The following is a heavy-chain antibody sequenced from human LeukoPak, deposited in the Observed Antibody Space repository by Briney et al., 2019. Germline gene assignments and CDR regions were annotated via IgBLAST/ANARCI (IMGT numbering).Heavy chain of an antibody. CDR2: ISSTSVTI. D-gene: IGHD6-19*01. V-gene: IGHV3-48*02. CDR3: ATWGSGWYDY. CDR1: GFTFSAYS. Sequence: GGSLRLSCAASGFTFSAYSMNWVRQAPGKGLEWISYISSTSVTIYYTDSVKGRFTISRDNAKNSLYLQMNSLRDDDTAVYYSATWGSGWYDYWGQGTLVTVSS. J-gene: IGHJ4*02.